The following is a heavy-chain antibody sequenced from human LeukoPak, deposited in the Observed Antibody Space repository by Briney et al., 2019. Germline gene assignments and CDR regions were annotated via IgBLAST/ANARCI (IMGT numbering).Heavy chain of an antibody. Sequence: GASVKVSCKASGYTFTSYAMNWVRQAPGQGLEWMGWINPNSGGTNYAQKFQGRVTMTRDTSISTAYMELSRLRSDDTAVYYCASRPDYDILTGYYIWGRRDAFDIWGQGTMVTVSS. D-gene: IGHD3-9*01. CDR2: INPNSGGT. CDR1: GYTFTSYA. CDR3: ASRPDYDILTGYYIWGRRDAFDI. J-gene: IGHJ3*02. V-gene: IGHV1-2*02.